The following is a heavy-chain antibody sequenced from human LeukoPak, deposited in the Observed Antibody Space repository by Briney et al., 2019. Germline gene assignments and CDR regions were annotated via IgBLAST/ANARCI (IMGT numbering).Heavy chain of an antibody. CDR3: ARGSEATRRYFDWSYWFDP. Sequence: PSETLSLTCSVSGGSISSYYWSWIRQPPGKGLEWIGEINHSGSTNYNPSLKSRVTISVDTSKNQFSLKLSSVTAADTAVYYCARGSEATRRYFDWSYWFDPWGQGTLVTVSS. CDR2: INHSGST. CDR1: GGSISSYY. V-gene: IGHV4-34*01. D-gene: IGHD3-9*01. J-gene: IGHJ5*02.